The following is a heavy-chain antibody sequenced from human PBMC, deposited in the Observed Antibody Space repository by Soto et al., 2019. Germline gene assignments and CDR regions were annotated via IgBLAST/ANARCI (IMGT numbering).Heavy chain of an antibody. CDR2: IRSKVNTYAT. CDR3: TRRRDWTAMDPLDY. D-gene: IGHD5-18*01. J-gene: IGHJ4*02. CDR1: GFTFSDSA. Sequence: EVQLVESGGGLVQPGGSLKLSCAASGFTFSDSAIHWVRQASGKGLEWVGRIRSKVNTYATISAASVKGRFTISRDDSMNTAYLQMDSLESEDTAVYYCTRRRDWTAMDPLDYWGQGTLVTVSS. V-gene: IGHV3-73*02.